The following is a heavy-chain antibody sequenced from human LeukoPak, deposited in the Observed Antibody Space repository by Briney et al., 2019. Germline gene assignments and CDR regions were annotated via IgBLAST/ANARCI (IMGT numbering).Heavy chain of an antibody. D-gene: IGHD1-26*01. CDR2: ISSSSSYI. Sequence: GSLRLSCAASGFTFSSYSMNWVRQAPGKGLEWVSSISSSSSYIYYADSVKGRFTISRDNAKNSLYLQMNSLRAEDTAVYYCARGGIVGATFDYWGQGTLVTVSS. CDR1: GFTFSSYS. CDR3: ARGGIVGATFDY. V-gene: IGHV3-21*01. J-gene: IGHJ4*02.